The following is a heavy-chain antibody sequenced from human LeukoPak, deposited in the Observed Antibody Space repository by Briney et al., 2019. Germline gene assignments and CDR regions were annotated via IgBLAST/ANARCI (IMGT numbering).Heavy chain of an antibody. CDR3: AKLGGYYDNSASRYFDY. D-gene: IGHD3-22*01. CDR2: IGLRSGST. J-gene: IGHJ4*02. V-gene: IGHV3-23*01. CDR1: GFTFSSYG. Sequence: PGGSLRLSCAASGFTFSSYGMHWVRQAPGKGLEWVSAIGLRSGSTYYADSVKGRFTISRDNSKNTVYLQMNSLRADDTAVYYCAKLGGYYDNSASRYFDYWGQGTLVTVSS.